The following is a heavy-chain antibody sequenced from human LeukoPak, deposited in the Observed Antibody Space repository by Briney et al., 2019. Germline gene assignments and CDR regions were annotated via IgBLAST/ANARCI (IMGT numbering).Heavy chain of an antibody. CDR3: AREGVAVTPPRYFDY. CDR1: GYTFTSYG. J-gene: IGHJ4*02. CDR2: ISAYNGNT. Sequence: ASVKVSCKASGYTFTSYGISWVRQAPGQGLEWMGWISAYNGNTNYAQKLQGRVTITADESTSTAYMELSSLRSEDTAVYYCAREGVAVTPPRYFDYWGQGTLVTVSS. D-gene: IGHD4-17*01. V-gene: IGHV1-18*01.